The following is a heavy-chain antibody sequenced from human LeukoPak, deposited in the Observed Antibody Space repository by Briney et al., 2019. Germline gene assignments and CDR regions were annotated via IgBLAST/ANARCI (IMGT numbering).Heavy chain of an antibody. Sequence: GGSLRLSCAASGFTFSSYSMNWVRQAPGKGPEWVSSISSSSSYIYYADSVKGRFTISRDNAKNSLYLQMNSLRAEDTAVYYCARGPEVANAGGYWGQGTLVTVSS. CDR2: ISSSSSYI. J-gene: IGHJ4*02. CDR1: GFTFSSYS. V-gene: IGHV3-21*01. CDR3: ARGPEVANAGGY. D-gene: IGHD5-24*01.